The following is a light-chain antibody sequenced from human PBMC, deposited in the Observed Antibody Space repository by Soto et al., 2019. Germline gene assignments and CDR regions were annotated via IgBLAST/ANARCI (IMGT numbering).Light chain of an antibody. J-gene: IGKJ1*01. V-gene: IGKV3-11*01. CDR1: QSVSSY. CDR3: QQRSNWPPT. Sequence: EIGLTHSRSTLSLSPVEIATLSFRASQSVSSYLAWYQQKPGQAPRLLIYDASNRATGIPARFSGSGSGTDFTLTTSSLEPEDFAVYYCQQRSNWPPTFGQGTKVDIK. CDR2: DAS.